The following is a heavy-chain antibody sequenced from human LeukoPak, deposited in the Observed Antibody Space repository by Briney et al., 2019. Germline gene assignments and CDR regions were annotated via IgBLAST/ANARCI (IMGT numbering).Heavy chain of an antibody. CDR3: ARNVDCSSTSCQTTQETVQPGLNWFDP. J-gene: IGHJ5*02. Sequence: ASVKVSCKVSGYTFTGYYMHWVRQAPGQGLEWMGWINPNSGGTNYAQKFQGRVTMTRDTSISTAYMELSRLRSDDTAVYYCARNVDCSSTSCQTTQETVQPGLNWFDPWGQGTLVTVSS. CDR1: GYTFTGYY. D-gene: IGHD2-2*01. V-gene: IGHV1-2*02. CDR2: INPNSGGT.